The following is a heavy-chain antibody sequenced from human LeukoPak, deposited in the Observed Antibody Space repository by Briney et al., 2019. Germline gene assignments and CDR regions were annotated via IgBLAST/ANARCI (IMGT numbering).Heavy chain of an antibody. CDR2: ISYGGNNK. V-gene: IGHV3-30*18. Sequence: GGSLRLSCVASGFTFSNYAMHWVRQAPGKGLEWVAVISYGGNNKNYADSVKGRFTISRDNSKNTLYLEMNSLQADDTAVCYCANDSMLGGYDTYIFYWGQGTLVTVSS. D-gene: IGHD5-12*01. CDR3: ANDSMLGGYDTYIFY. CDR1: GFTFSNYA. J-gene: IGHJ4*02.